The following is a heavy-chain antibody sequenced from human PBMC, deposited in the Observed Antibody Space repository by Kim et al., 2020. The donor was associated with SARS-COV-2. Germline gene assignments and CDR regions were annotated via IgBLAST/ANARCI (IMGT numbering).Heavy chain of an antibody. CDR3: ARGGVTTVLVNWFDP. CDR2: SYYSGST. J-gene: IGHJ5*02. D-gene: IGHD4-17*01. V-gene: IGHV4-39*07. Sequence: SETLSLTCTVSGGSISSSSYYWGWLRQPPGKGLEWIGSSYYSGSTYYNPALKSRVTITVDTSKNQYSLKLSSVTAADTAVYYSARGGVTTVLVNWFDPWGQGTLVTVSS. CDR1: GGSISSSSYY.